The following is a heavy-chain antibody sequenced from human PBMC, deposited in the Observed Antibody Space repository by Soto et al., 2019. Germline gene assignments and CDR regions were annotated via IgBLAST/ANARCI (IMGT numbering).Heavy chain of an antibody. CDR3: ARDRWRYSGYHAGVAYYYYYGXDV. CDR1: GYTFTGYY. J-gene: IGHJ6*02. Sequence: ASVKFSCKAAGYTFTGYYMHWVRQAPGQVLECMVWINPNSGFTNYXXKFQGWVXXTRDTSISTAXMELSXLRSDDTGVGYCARDRWRYSGYHAGVAYYYYYGXDVXX. CDR2: INPNSGFT. D-gene: IGHD5-12*01. V-gene: IGHV1-2*04.